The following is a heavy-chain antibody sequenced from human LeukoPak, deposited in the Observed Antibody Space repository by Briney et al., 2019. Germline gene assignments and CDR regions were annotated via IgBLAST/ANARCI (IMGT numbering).Heavy chain of an antibody. D-gene: IGHD2/OR15-2a*01. CDR2: IYDSGST. CDR1: GGSMTNLY. CDR3: AKGGSTNFYYGDV. V-gene: IGHV4-59*01. J-gene: IGHJ6*02. Sequence: KPSETLSLTCSVSGGSMTNLYWTWIRQPPGKGLEWIGDIYDSGSTRYNTSLESRVTISVDTSKNQFFLKLSSVTAADTAVYYCAKGGSTNFYYGDVWGQGTTVTVSS.